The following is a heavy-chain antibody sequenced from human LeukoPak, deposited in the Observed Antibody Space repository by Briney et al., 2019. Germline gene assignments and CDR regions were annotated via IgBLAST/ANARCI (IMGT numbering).Heavy chain of an antibody. V-gene: IGHV4-59*02. CDR2: IYHSGST. D-gene: IGHD6-6*01. J-gene: IGHJ4*02. Sequence: PSETLSLTCTVSGGSVSSDYWSWIRQPPGKGLEWIGYIYHSGSTYYNPSLKSRVTISVDRSKNQFSLKLNSVTAADTAVYYCARDGSSSPGFDYWGQGTLVTVSS. CDR3: ARDGSSSPGFDY. CDR1: GGSVSSDY.